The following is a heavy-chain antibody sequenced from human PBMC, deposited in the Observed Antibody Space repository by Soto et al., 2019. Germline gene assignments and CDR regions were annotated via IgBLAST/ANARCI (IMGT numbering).Heavy chain of an antibody. CDR1: GFTFSSYG. Sequence: GGSLRLSCAASGFTFSSYGMHWVRQAPGKGLEWVAVISYDGSNKYYADSVKGRFTISRDNSKNTLYLQMNSLRAEDTAVYYCAKDRVWLTPYYYYGMDVWGQGTTVTVSS. D-gene: IGHD6-19*01. CDR2: ISYDGSNK. J-gene: IGHJ6*02. V-gene: IGHV3-30*18. CDR3: AKDRVWLTPYYYYGMDV.